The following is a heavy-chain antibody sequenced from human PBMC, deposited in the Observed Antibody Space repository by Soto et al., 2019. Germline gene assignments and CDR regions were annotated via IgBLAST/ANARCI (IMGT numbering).Heavy chain of an antibody. J-gene: IGHJ3*02. D-gene: IGHD2-2*01. CDR1: GFTFSNAW. CDR2: IKSKTDGGTT. Sequence: GGSLRLSCAASGFTFSNAWMSWVRQAPGKGLEWVGRIKSKTDGGTTDYAAPVKGRFTISRDDSETTLYLQMNSLKTEGTAVYYCTTDRCSSTSCYAAGAFDIWGQETMITVSS. CDR3: TTDRCSSTSCYAAGAFDI. V-gene: IGHV3-15*01.